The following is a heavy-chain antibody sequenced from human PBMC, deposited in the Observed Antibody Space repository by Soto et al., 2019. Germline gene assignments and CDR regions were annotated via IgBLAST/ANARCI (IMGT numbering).Heavy chain of an antibody. CDR3: ARALSIAARPVVY. J-gene: IGHJ4*02. CDR1: GGSISNYY. D-gene: IGHD6-6*01. Sequence: SETLSLTCTVSGGSISNYYWSWIRQPPGKGLEWIGYINYSGSTNYNPSLKSRVTISVDTSKNQFSLKLSSVTAADTAVYYCARALSIAARPVVYWGQGTLVTVSS. V-gene: IGHV4-59*12. CDR2: INYSGST.